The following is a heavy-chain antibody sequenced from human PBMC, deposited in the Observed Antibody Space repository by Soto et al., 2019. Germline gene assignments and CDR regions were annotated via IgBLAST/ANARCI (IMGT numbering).Heavy chain of an antibody. D-gene: IGHD3-22*01. CDR3: ASPSDSSGGWAFDI. CDR1: GGSISSGDYY. J-gene: IGHJ3*02. Sequence: SETLSLTCTVSGGSISSGDYYWSWIRQPPGKGLEWIGYIYYSGSTYYNPSLKSRVTISVDTSKNQFSLKLSSVTAADTAVYYCASPSDSSGGWAFDIWGQGTMVTVSS. CDR2: IYYSGST. V-gene: IGHV4-30-4*01.